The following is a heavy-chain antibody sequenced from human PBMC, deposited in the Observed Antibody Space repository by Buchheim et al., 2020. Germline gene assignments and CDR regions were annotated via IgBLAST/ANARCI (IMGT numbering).Heavy chain of an antibody. V-gene: IGHV3-11*05. CDR2: ISSSSSYT. CDR3: ARVLAVLVRGVITPGSWYFDL. Sequence: QVQLVESVGGLVKPGGSLRLSCAASGFTFSDYYMSWIRQAPGKGLEWVSYISSSSSYTNYADSVKGRFTISRDNAKNSLYLQMNSLRAEDTAVYYCARVLAVLVRGVITPGSWYFDLWGRGTL. J-gene: IGHJ2*01. D-gene: IGHD3-10*01. CDR1: GFTFSDYY.